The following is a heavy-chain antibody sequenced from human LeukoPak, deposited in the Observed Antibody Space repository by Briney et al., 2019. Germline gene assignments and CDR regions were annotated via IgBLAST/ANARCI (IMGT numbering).Heavy chain of an antibody. CDR3: AKPRYSSSWYWFDP. J-gene: IGHJ5*02. Sequence: GGSLRLSCAASGFTFSSYAMSWVRQAPGKGLEWVSGISGSGGRTYYADSVKGRFTISRDNSKNTLYLQMNSLRAEDTAVYYCAKPRYSSSWYWFDPWGQGTLVTVPS. CDR2: ISGSGGRT. V-gene: IGHV3-23*01. CDR1: GFTFSSYA. D-gene: IGHD6-13*01.